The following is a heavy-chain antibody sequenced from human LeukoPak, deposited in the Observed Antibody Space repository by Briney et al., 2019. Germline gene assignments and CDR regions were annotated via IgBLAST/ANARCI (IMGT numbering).Heavy chain of an antibody. Sequence: PGGSLRLSCAASGFXFSSYWIHWVRQAPGKGLVWVSRINSDGSSASYADSVKGRFTISRDNAKNTLYLQMNSLRAEDTAVYYCARLSSSWYAFDYWGQGTLVTVSS. CDR3: ARLSSSWYAFDY. CDR1: GFXFSSYW. CDR2: INSDGSSA. J-gene: IGHJ4*02. D-gene: IGHD6-13*01. V-gene: IGHV3-74*01.